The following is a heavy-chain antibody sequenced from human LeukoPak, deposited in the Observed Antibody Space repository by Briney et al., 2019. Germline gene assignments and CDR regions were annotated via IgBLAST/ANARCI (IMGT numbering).Heavy chain of an antibody. V-gene: IGHV5-51*01. Sequence: GESLKICCKGSGYSFTSYWIGWVRQMPGKGLEWMGIIYPGDSDTRYSPSFQGQVTISADKSISTAYLQWSSLKASDTAMYYCARASYYYDSSGYWYFDYWGQGTLVTVSS. CDR1: GYSFTSYW. CDR2: IYPGDSDT. D-gene: IGHD3-22*01. CDR3: ARASYYYDSSGYWYFDY. J-gene: IGHJ4*02.